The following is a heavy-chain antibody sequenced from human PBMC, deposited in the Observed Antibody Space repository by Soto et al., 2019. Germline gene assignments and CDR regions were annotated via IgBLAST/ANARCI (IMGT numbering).Heavy chain of an antibody. CDR3: ARGTGATPFDY. V-gene: IGHV1-46*01. Sequence: QVQLVQSGAEVKKPGASVKVSCKASGYTFTSYYMHWVRQAPGQGLEWMGIINPSGGSTSYAQKFQGSVTLSRYTSTSTVYMELSILRSEETAVYCCARGTGATPFDYWGQGTLVTVSS. CDR2: INPSGGST. CDR1: GYTFTSYY. J-gene: IGHJ4*02. D-gene: IGHD1-26*01.